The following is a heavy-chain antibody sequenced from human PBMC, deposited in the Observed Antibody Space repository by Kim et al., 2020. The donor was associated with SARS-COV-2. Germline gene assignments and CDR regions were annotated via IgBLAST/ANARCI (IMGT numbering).Heavy chain of an antibody. CDR1: GGTFSSYA. V-gene: IGHV1-69*13. D-gene: IGHD3-22*01. Sequence: SVKVSCKASGGTFSSYAISWVRQAPGQGLEWMGGIIPIFGTANYAQKFQGRVTITADESTSTAYMELSSLRSEDTAVYYCANYYDSSGYPLSIQRYYYGMDVWGQGTTVTVSS. CDR3: ANYYDSSGYPLSIQRYYYGMDV. J-gene: IGHJ6*02. CDR2: IIPIFGTA.